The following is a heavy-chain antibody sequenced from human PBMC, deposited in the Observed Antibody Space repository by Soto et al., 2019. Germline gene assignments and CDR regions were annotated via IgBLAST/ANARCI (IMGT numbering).Heavy chain of an antibody. J-gene: IGHJ4*02. CDR1: GYTLTELS. D-gene: IGHD3-22*01. V-gene: IGHV1-24*01. CDR2: FVPEDGET. CDR3: APWYYYDSSGYFDY. Sequence: ASVKVSCKVSGYTLTELSMHWVRQAPGKGLEWMGGFVPEDGETIYAQKFQGRVTMTEDTSTDTAYMELSSLRSEDTAVYYCAPWYYYDSSGYFDYWGQGTLVTVSS.